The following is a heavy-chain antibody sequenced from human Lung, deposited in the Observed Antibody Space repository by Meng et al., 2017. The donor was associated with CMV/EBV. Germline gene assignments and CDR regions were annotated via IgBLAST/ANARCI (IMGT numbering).Heavy chain of an antibody. CDR3: ARERDSPVWYQNVKDV. CDR2: IYYSGRT. D-gene: IGHD2-2*01. Sequence: GSLRLXCTVSGGTISDYYWSWVRLPPGKGLEWIGSIYYSGRTNQNSALKSRVTISIDASKNQFSLRLTSVTAADTAVYYFARERDSPVWYQNVKDVWRQGXTVTVSS. CDR1: GGTISDYY. V-gene: IGHV4-59*01. J-gene: IGHJ6*02.